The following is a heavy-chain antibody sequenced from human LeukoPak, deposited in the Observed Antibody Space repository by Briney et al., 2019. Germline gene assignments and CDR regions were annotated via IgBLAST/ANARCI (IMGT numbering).Heavy chain of an antibody. CDR2: ISGSGGST. V-gene: IGHV3-23*01. Sequence: GGSLRLSCAASGFTFSSYSMNWVRQAPGKGLEWVSVISGSGGSTSYADSVKGRFTISRDNSKNTVYLQMNSLRAEDTAVYYCATPLVSGYSYGSDYWGQGTLVTVSS. CDR1: GFTFSSYS. D-gene: IGHD5-18*01. J-gene: IGHJ4*02. CDR3: ATPLVSGYSYGSDY.